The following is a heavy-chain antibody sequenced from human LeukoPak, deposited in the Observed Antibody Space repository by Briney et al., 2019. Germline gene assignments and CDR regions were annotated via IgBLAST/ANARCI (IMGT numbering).Heavy chain of an antibody. Sequence: PGRSLRLSCAASGFTFDDYAMHWVRQAPGKGLEWVSGISWNSGSIGYADSVKGRFTISRDNAKNSLYLQMNSLRAEDTALYYCAKEYDYVWGSYLQPFFDYWGQGTLVTVSS. V-gene: IGHV3-9*01. D-gene: IGHD3-16*02. CDR2: ISWNSGSI. CDR3: AKEYDYVWGSYLQPFFDY. CDR1: GFTFDDYA. J-gene: IGHJ4*02.